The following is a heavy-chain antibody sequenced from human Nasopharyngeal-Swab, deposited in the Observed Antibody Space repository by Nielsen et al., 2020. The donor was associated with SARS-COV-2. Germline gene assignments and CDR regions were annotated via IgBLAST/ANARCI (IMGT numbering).Heavy chain of an antibody. J-gene: IGHJ4*02. CDR3: AKDPRNTAMVNYFDY. V-gene: IGHV3-23*01. CDR2: ISGSGGGT. Sequence: GESLKISCAASGFTFSSYAMSWVRQAPGKGLEWVSAISGSGGGTYYADSVKGRFTTSRDNSKNTLYLQMNSLRAEDTAVYYCAKDPRNTAMVNYFDYWGQGTLVTVSS. CDR1: GFTFSSYA. D-gene: IGHD5-18*01.